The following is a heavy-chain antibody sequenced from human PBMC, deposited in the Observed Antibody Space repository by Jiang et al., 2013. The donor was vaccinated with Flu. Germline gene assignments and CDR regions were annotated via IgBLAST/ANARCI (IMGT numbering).Heavy chain of an antibody. Sequence: VRQATGQGLERMGWMNPNSGNTGYAQKFQGRVTMTRNTSISTAYMELSSLRSEDTAVYYCARGLPYSSSSLYYWGQGTLVTVSS. V-gene: IGHV1-8*01. D-gene: IGHD6-6*01. CDR2: MNPNSGNT. CDR3: ARGLPYSSSSLYY. J-gene: IGHJ4*02.